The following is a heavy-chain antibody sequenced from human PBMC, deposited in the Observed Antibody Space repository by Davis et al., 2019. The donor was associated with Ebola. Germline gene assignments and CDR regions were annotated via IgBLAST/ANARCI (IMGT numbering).Heavy chain of an antibody. CDR3: AVDIVLMVYAWLDY. Sequence: MPSETLSLTCTVSGGSISSSSYYWGCIRQPPGQGLEWIGSIYYSGSTYYNPSPKSRVTISVDTSKNQFSLKLSAVTAADTAVYYCAVDIVLMVYAWLDYWGQGTLVTVFS. V-gene: IGHV4-39*01. D-gene: IGHD2-8*01. J-gene: IGHJ4*02. CDR2: IYYSGST. CDR1: GGSISSSSYY.